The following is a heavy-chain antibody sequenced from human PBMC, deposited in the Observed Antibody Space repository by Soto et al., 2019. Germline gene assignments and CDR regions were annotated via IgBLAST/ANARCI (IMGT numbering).Heavy chain of an antibody. D-gene: IGHD3-10*01. CDR1: GGSISSGGYY. CDR3: ASGEFFGEFGKDWFDP. V-gene: IGHV4-31*03. J-gene: IGHJ5*02. CDR2: IYYSGST. Sequence: QVQLQESGPGLVKPSQTLSLTCTVSGGSISSGGYYWSWIRQHPGKGLEWIGYIYYSGSTYYNPSLKSRVTISVDTSKNQFSLKLSSVTAADTAVYYCASGEFFGEFGKDWFDPWGQGTLVTVSS.